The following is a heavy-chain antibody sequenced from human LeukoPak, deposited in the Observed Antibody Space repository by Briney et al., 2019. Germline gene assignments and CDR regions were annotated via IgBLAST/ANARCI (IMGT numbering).Heavy chain of an antibody. CDR2: ISSSSSYI. J-gene: IGHJ4*02. D-gene: IGHD2-2*01. CDR1: GFTFSSYS. Sequence: GGSLRLSCAASGFTFSSYSMNWVRQAPGKGLEWVSSISSSSSYIYYADSVKGRFTISRDNAKNSLYLQMNSLRAEDTAVYYCARDWDIVVVPAALDYWGQGTLVTVSS. V-gene: IGHV3-21*01. CDR3: ARDWDIVVVPAALDY.